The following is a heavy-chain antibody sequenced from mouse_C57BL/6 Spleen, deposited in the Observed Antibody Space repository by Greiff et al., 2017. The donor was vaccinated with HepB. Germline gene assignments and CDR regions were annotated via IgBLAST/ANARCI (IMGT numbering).Heavy chain of an antibody. D-gene: IGHD1-1*01. V-gene: IGHV2-5*01. J-gene: IGHJ4*01. CDR2: IWRGGST. Sequence: VQLQQSGPGLVQPSQSLSITCTVSGFSLTSYGVHWVRQSPGKGLEWLGVIWRGGSTDYNAAFMSRLSITKDNSKSQVFFKMNSLQADDTAIYYCAKILPYYYGSSYAMDYWGQGTSVTVSS. CDR1: GFSLTSYG. CDR3: AKILPYYYGSSYAMDY.